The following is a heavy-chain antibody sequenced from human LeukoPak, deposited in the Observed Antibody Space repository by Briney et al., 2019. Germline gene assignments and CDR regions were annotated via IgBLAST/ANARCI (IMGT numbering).Heavy chain of an antibody. CDR1: GGSFCGYY. Sequence: SETLSLTCAVYGGSFCGYYWSWIRQPPGKGLEWIGEINHSGSTNYNPSLKSRVTISVDTSKNQFSLKLSSVTAADTALYYCARSRVAGSIYAFDIWGQGTLVTVSS. CDR3: ARSRVAGSIYAFDI. V-gene: IGHV4-34*01. D-gene: IGHD6-19*01. J-gene: IGHJ3*02. CDR2: INHSGST.